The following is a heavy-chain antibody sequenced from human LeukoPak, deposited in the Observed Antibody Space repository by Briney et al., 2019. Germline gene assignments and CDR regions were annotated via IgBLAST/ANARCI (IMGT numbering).Heavy chain of an antibody. D-gene: IGHD5-12*01. J-gene: IGHJ4*02. V-gene: IGHV3-48*03. CDR2: ISSSGSTI. CDR1: GFTFSSYE. CDR3: AKGGSYDYY. Sequence: PGGSLRLSCAASGFTFSSYEMNWVRQAPGKGLEWVSYISSSGSTIYDADSVKGRFTISRDNAKNSLYLQMNSLRAEDTAVFYCAKGGSYDYYWGQGTLVTVSS.